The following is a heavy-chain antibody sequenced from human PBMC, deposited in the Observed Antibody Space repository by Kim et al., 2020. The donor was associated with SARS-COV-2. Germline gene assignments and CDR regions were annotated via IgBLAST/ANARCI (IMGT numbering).Heavy chain of an antibody. Sequence: GGSLRLSCAASGFTFSSYAMHWVRQAPGKGLEWVAVISYDGSNKYYVDSVKGRFTISRDNSKNTLYLQMNSLRAEDTAVYYCARSDGADYWGQGTLVTVSS. CDR2: ISYDGSNK. J-gene: IGHJ4*02. D-gene: IGHD3-10*01. V-gene: IGHV3-30*04. CDR1: GFTFSSYA. CDR3: ARSDGADY.